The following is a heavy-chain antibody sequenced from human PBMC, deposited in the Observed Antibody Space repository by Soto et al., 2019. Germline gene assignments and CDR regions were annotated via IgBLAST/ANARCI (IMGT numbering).Heavy chain of an antibody. CDR3: ARERHDYRPIDY. CDR1: DYTFTSYG. CDR2: ISAYNGNT. J-gene: IGHJ4*02. Sequence: ASVKVSCKASDYTFTSYGISGVRQAPGQGLEWMGWISAYNGNTNYAQKLQGRVTMTTDTSTSTAYMELRSRRSDDTAVYYCARERHDYRPIDYWGQGTLVTVSS. D-gene: IGHD4-17*01. V-gene: IGHV1-18*04.